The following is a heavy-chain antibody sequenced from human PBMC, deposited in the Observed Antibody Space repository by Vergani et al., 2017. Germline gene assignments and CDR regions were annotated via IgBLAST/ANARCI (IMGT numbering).Heavy chain of an antibody. J-gene: IGHJ6*02. CDR3: ARDARIVVVPAATDYYYYGMDV. CDR2: IYTSGST. CDR1: GGSISSGSYY. V-gene: IGHV4-61*02. Sequence: QVQLQESGPGLVKPSQTLSLTCTVSGGSISSGSYYWSWIRQPAGKGLEWMGRIYTSGSTNYNPSLKSRVTISVDKSKNQFSLKLSSVTAADTAVYYCARDARIVVVPAATDYYYYGMDVWGQGTTVTVSS. D-gene: IGHD2-2*01.